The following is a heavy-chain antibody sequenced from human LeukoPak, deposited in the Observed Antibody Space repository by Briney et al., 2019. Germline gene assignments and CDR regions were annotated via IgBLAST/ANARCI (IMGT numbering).Heavy chain of an antibody. V-gene: IGHV4-39*07. D-gene: IGHD2-2*01. CDR3: ARVGCSSTSCYLFGWFDP. J-gene: IGHJ5*02. CDR2: IYYSGST. Sequence: SETLSLTCTVSGGSISSSSYYWGWIRQPPGKGLEWIGSIYYSGSTYYNPSLKGRVTISVDTSKNQFSLKLSSVTAADTAVYYCARVGCSSTSCYLFGWFDPWGQGTLVTVSS. CDR1: GGSISSSSYY.